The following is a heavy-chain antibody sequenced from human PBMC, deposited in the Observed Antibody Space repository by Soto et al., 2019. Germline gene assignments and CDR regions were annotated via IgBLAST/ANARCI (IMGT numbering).Heavy chain of an antibody. D-gene: IGHD3-9*01. Sequence: PSETLSLTCTVSGGSISSVGHYWTWIRHPPGKGLEWIGSIYHTGSTYYSPSLRSRLTISVDTSKSQFSLRLNSVTAADTAVYYCARATGTLRSRNCDYWGQGTRVTVSS. J-gene: IGHJ4*02. CDR3: ARATGTLRSRNCDY. CDR1: GGSISSVGHY. V-gene: IGHV4-31*03. CDR2: IYHTGST.